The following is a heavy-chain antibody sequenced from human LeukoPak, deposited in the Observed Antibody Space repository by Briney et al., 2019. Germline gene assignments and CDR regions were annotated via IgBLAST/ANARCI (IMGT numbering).Heavy chain of an antibody. CDR1: EFIFSNYA. Sequence: RESLRLSCAPSEFIFSNYAMSSVRQAPGKGLEWVSAISGSGGSTYYADPVKGRFTISRDNSKNTLYLQMNSLRAEDTAVYYCAKDRLRLPFWGQGTLVSVSS. CDR2: ISGSGGST. V-gene: IGHV3-23*01. D-gene: IGHD6-25*01. J-gene: IGHJ4*02. CDR3: AKDRLRLPF.